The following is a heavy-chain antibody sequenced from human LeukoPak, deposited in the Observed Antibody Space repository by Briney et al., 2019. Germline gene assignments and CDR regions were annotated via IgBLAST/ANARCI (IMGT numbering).Heavy chain of an antibody. V-gene: IGHV4-39*07. Sequence: SETLSLTCTVSGGSTSSSSYYWGWIRQPPGKGLEWIGSIYYSGSTYYNPSLKSRVTISVDTSKNQFSLKLSSVTAADTAVYYCARDYIVVVPAYGGWFDPWGQGTLVTVSS. CDR3: ARDYIVVVPAYGGWFDP. D-gene: IGHD2-2*01. CDR1: GGSTSSSSYY. CDR2: IYYSGST. J-gene: IGHJ5*02.